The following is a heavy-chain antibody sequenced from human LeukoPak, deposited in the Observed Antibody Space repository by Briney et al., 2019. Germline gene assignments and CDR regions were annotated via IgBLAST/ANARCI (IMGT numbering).Heavy chain of an antibody. CDR1: GFTFSNYG. Sequence: PGGSLRLSCAASGFTFSNYGMHWVRQAPGKGLEYVSAISNNGVSTYYADSVKGRFTISRDNSKNTLHLQMNSLRAEDTALYYCARGIAAASAFDYWGQGTLVTVSS. J-gene: IGHJ4*02. V-gene: IGHV3-64*02. D-gene: IGHD6-13*01. CDR3: ARGIAAASAFDY. CDR2: ISNNGVST.